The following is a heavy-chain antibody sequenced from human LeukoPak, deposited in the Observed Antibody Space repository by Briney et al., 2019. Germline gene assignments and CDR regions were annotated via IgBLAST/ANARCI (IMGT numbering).Heavy chain of an antibody. CDR3: ARGNVTYYYDSSGYYYGGY. D-gene: IGHD3-22*01. Sequence: SVKVSCKASGGTFSSYAISWVRQAPGQGLEWMGGIIPIFGTANYAQKFQGRVTITADESTSTAYMELSSLRSEDTAVYYCARGNVTYYYDSSGYYYGGYWGQGTLVTVSS. CDR2: IIPIFGTA. V-gene: IGHV1-69*13. CDR1: GGTFSSYA. J-gene: IGHJ4*02.